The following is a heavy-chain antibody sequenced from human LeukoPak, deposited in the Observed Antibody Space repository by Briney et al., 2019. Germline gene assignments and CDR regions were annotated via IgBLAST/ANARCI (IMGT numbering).Heavy chain of an antibody. J-gene: IGHJ2*01. D-gene: IGHD3-22*01. CDR2: IYYSRST. CDR1: GGSISSSRYY. CDR3: ARGLSMIVVVVHDWYFDL. Sequence: SETLSLTCTVSGGSISSSRYYWGWIRQPPGKGLEWIGNIYYSRSTHYSPSLKSRVTISVDTSKNQFSLKLSSVTAADTAVYYCARGLSMIVVVVHDWYFDLWGRGTLVTVSS. V-gene: IGHV4-39*01.